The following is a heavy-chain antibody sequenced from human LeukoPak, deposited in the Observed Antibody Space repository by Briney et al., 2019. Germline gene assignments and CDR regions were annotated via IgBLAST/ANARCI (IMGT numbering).Heavy chain of an antibody. CDR1: GYTFTSYD. V-gene: IGHV1-8*01. Sequence: ASVKVSCKASGYTFTSYDINWVRQATGQGLEWMGWMNPYSGNTGYAQKFQGRVTMTRKTSISTAYMELSSLRSEDPAVYYCARVWYSSSSWSNWFDPWGQGTLVTVSS. D-gene: IGHD6-6*01. J-gene: IGHJ5*02. CDR2: MNPYSGNT. CDR3: ARVWYSSSSWSNWFDP.